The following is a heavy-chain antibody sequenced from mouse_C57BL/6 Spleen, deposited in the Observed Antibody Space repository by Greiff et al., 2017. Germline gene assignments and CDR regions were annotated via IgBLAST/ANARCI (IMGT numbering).Heavy chain of an antibody. CDR3: ARRGIYYDYDDAMDY. Sequence: EVKVVESGGGLVQPGGSLKLSCAASGFTFSDYGMAWVRQAPRKGPEWVAFISNLAYSIYYADTVTGRFTISRENAKNTLYLEMSSLRSEDTAMYYCARRGIYYDYDDAMDYWGQGTSVTVSS. J-gene: IGHJ4*01. D-gene: IGHD2-4*01. CDR1: GFTFSDYG. CDR2: ISNLAYSI. V-gene: IGHV5-15*01.